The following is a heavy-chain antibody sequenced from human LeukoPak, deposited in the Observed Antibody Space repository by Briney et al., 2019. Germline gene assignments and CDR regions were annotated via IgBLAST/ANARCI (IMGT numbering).Heavy chain of an antibody. CDR3: ARRITMVRGVIRGWFDP. J-gene: IGHJ5*02. CDR1: GGSISSGGYS. D-gene: IGHD3-10*01. Sequence: SQTLSLTCAVSGGSISSGGYSWSWIRQPPGKGLEWIGEINHSGSTNYNPSLKSRVTISVDTSKNQFSLKLSSVTAADTTVYYCARRITMVRGVIRGWFDPWGQGTLVTVSS. V-gene: IGHV4-30-2*01. CDR2: INHSGST.